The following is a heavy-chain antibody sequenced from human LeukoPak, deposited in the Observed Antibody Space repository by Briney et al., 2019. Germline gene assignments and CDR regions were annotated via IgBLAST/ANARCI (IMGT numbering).Heavy chain of an antibody. Sequence: SVRVSCKASGGTFSSYAISWVRQAPGQGLEWMGGIIPIFGTANYAQKFQGRVTITADKSTSTAYMELSSLRSEDTAVYYCARSSYCSSTSCYAGRDWFDPWGQGTLVTVSS. CDR3: ARSSYCSSTSCYAGRDWFDP. D-gene: IGHD2-2*01. CDR2: IIPIFGTA. CDR1: GGTFSSYA. V-gene: IGHV1-69*06. J-gene: IGHJ5*02.